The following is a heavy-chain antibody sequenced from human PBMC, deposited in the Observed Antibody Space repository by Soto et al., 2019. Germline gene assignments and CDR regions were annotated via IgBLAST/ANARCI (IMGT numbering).Heavy chain of an antibody. J-gene: IGHJ4*02. CDR2: IYYSGST. D-gene: IGHD3-9*01. V-gene: IGHV4-59*01. CDR3: VLYDILRQCFDY. CDR1: GGSISSYY. Sequence: PSETLSLTCTVSGGSISSYYWSWIRQPPGKGLEWIGYIYYSGSTNYNPSLKSRVTISVDTSKNQFSLKLSSVTAAVTAVYYCVLYDILRQCFDYWGQGTLVTVSS.